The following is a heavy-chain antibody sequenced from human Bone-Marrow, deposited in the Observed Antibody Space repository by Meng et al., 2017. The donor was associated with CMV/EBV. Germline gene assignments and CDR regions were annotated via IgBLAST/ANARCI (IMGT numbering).Heavy chain of an antibody. J-gene: IGHJ5*02. D-gene: IGHD1-26*01. Sequence: TVSGGSISSYYWSWIRQPPGKGLEWIGYIYYSGSTNYNPSLKSRVTISVDTSKNQFSLKLSSVTAADTAVYYCARAWEVGAILWFDPWGQGTLVTVSS. CDR3: ARAWEVGAILWFDP. V-gene: IGHV4-59*01. CDR2: IYYSGST. CDR1: GGSISSYY.